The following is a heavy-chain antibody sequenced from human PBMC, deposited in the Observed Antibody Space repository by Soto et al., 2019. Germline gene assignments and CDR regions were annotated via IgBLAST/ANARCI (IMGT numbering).Heavy chain of an antibody. CDR1: GYSISSGYY. D-gene: IGHD6-25*01. CDR2: IYHSGST. CDR3: ARVLGVPAEYYFDY. Sequence: NPSETLSLTCAVSGYSISSGYYWGWIRQPPGKGLEWIGSIYHSGSTYYNPSLKSRVTISVDTSKNQFSLKLSSVTAADTAVYYCARVLGVPAEYYFDYWGQGTLVTVS. V-gene: IGHV4-38-2*01. J-gene: IGHJ4*02.